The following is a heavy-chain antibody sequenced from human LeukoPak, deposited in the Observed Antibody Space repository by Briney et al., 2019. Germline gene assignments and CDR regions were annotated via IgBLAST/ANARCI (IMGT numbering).Heavy chain of an antibody. V-gene: IGHV3-11*01. D-gene: IGHD3-9*01. J-gene: IGHJ4*02. CDR2: ISSSGSTI. Sequence: GGSLRLSCAASGFTFSDYYMGWIRQAPGKGLEWVSYISSSGSTIYYADSVKGRFTISRDNAKNSLYLQMNSLRAEDTAVYYCARDAIVDWLLGDYYFDYWGQGTLVTVSS. CDR3: ARDAIVDWLLGDYYFDY. CDR1: GFTFSDYY.